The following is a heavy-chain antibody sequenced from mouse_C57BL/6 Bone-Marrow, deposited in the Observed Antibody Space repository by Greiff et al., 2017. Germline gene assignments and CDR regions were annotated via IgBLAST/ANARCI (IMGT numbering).Heavy chain of an antibody. D-gene: IGHD3-3*01. CDR1: GYSITSGYY. Sequence: EVQLQQSGPGLVKPSQSLSLTCSVTGYSITSGYYWNWIRQFPGNKLEWMGYISYDGSNNYNPSLKNRISITRDTSKNQFFLKLNSVTTEDTATYYCAREGRRDYWGQGTTLTVSS. CDR2: ISYDGSN. CDR3: AREGRRDY. J-gene: IGHJ2*01. V-gene: IGHV3-6*01.